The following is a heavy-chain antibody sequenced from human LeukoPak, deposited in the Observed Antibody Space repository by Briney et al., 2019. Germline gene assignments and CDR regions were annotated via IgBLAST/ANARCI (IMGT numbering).Heavy chain of an antibody. D-gene: IGHD2-2*02. CDR2: FSGGGGSP. V-gene: IGHV3-23*01. CDR1: GFTFSSYA. CDR3: AKGKVVPATIYDY. Sequence: GGSLRLSCAASGFTFSSYAMSWVRQAPGKGLEWVSGFSGGGGSPDYAASVKGRFTISRDNSKNTLCLQMNSLRAEDTAIYYCAKGKVVPATIYDYWGQGTLVTVSS. J-gene: IGHJ4*02.